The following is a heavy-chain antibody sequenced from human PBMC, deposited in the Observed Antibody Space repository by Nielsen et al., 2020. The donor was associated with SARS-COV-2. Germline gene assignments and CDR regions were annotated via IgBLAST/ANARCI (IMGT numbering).Heavy chain of an antibody. V-gene: IGHV3-30*18. J-gene: IGHJ6*02. CDR1: GFTFSSYG. CDR2: ISYDGSNK. D-gene: IGHD3-10*01. CDR3: AKSSAYGYYYYYGMDV. Sequence: GGSLKISCAASGFTFSSYGMHWVRQAPGKGLEWVAVISYDGSNKYYADSVKGRFTISRDNSKNTLYLQMNSLRAEDTAVYYCAKSSAYGYYYYYGMDVWGQGTTVTVSS.